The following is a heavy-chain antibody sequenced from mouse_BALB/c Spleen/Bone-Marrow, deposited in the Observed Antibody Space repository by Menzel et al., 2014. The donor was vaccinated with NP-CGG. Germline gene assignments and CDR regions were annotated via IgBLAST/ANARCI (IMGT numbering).Heavy chain of an antibody. V-gene: IGHV4-1*02. CDR3: ALLGYYGYFYV. Sequence: EVQRVESGGGLVQPGGSLKLSCAASGFDFSRYWMSWVRQAPGQGLEWIGEINPDSSTINYTPSLKDKFIISRDNAKNTLYLQMSKVRSEDTVLYYCALLGYYGYFYVWGAGTTVTVSS. CDR2: INPDSSTI. CDR1: GFDFSRYW. D-gene: IGHD2-2*01. J-gene: IGHJ1*01.